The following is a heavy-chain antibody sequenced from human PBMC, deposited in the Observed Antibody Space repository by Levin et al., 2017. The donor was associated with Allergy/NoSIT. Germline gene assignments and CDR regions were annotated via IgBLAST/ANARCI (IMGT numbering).Heavy chain of an antibody. J-gene: IGHJ4*02. D-gene: IGHD5-24*01. Sequence: GESLKISCAASGFTFSSYAMSWVRQAPGKGLEWVSAISGSGGSTYYADSVKGRFTISRDNSKNTLYLQMNSLRAEDTAVYYCAKWLHLTFDYWGQGTLVTVSS. V-gene: IGHV3-23*01. CDR3: AKWLHLTFDY. CDR1: GFTFSSYA. CDR2: ISGSGGST.